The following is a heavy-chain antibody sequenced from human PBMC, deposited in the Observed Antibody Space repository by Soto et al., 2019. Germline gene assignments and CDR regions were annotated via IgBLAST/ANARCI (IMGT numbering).Heavy chain of an antibody. CDR3: ARGRHSYGCVYYGMDV. CDR1: GGSFSGYC. Sequence: SETLSLTRAVYGGSFSGYCWSWIRQPPGKGLEWMGEINHSGSTNYNPSLKSRVTISVETSMIQFSLKLSSVTAADTAVCYWARGRHSYGCVYYGMDVGGQGTTGNVSS. CDR2: INHSGST. J-gene: IGHJ6*02. D-gene: IGHD5-18*01. V-gene: IGHV4-34*01.